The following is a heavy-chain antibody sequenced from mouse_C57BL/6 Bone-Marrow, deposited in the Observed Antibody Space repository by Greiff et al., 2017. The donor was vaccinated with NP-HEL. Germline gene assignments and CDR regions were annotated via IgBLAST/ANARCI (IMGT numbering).Heavy chain of an antibody. CDR3: TTRDYY. Sequence: DVKLVESGAELVRPGASVKLSCTASGFNIKDDYMHWVKQRPEQGLEWIGWIDPENGDTEYASKFQGKATITADTSSNTAYLQLSSLTSEDTAVYYCTTRDYYWGQGTTLTVSS. CDR1: GFNIKDDY. V-gene: IGHV14-4*01. D-gene: IGHD3-3*01. CDR2: IDPENGDT. J-gene: IGHJ2*01.